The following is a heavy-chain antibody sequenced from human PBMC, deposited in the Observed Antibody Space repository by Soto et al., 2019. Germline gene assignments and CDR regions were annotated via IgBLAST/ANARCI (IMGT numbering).Heavy chain of an antibody. D-gene: IGHD2-8*01. CDR2: ISGSGGST. CDR1: GFTFSSYA. CDR3: AKDHPCVLMVYASYYGMDA. Sequence: EVQLLESGGGLVQPGGSLRLSCAASGFTFSSYAMSWVRQAPGKGLEWVSAISGSGGSTYYADSVKGRFTISRDNSKNTLYLQMNSLRAEDTAVYYCAKDHPCVLMVYASYYGMDAWGQGSTFNVSS. J-gene: IGHJ6*02. V-gene: IGHV3-23*01.